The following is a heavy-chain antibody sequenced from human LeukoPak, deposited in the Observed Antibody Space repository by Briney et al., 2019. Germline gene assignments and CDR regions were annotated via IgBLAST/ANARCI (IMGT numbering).Heavy chain of an antibody. D-gene: IGHD3-22*01. CDR2: VDPEDGET. Sequence: ATVKISCKVSGYTFTDYYMHWVHQAPGKGLEWMGLVDPEDGETIYAEKFQGRVTITADTSTDTAYMELSSLRSEDTAVYYCATNRVGGSGYGIDYWGQGTLVTVSS. J-gene: IGHJ4*02. V-gene: IGHV1-69-2*01. CDR1: GYTFTDYY. CDR3: ATNRVGGSGYGIDY.